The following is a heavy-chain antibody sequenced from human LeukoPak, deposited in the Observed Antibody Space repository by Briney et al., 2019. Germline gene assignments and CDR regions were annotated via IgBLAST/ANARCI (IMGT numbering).Heavy chain of an antibody. D-gene: IGHD5-24*01. J-gene: IGHJ4*02. CDR3: ARGRGRWLQPYYFDY. CDR1: GGSFSGYY. V-gene: IGHV4-34*01. Sequence: PSETLSLTCAVYGGSFSGYYWSWIRQPPGKGLEWIGEINHNGSTNYNPSLKSRVTISVDTSKNQFSLKLSSVTAADTAVYYCARGRGRWLQPYYFDYWGQGTLVTVSS. CDR2: INHNGST.